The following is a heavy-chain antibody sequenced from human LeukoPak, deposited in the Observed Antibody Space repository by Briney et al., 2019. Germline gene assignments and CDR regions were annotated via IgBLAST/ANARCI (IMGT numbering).Heavy chain of an antibody. J-gene: IGHJ4*02. V-gene: IGHV4-59*08. D-gene: IGHD1-26*01. Sequence: SETLSLTCTVSGGSISSYYWSWIRQPPGKGLEWIGYIYYSGSTNYNPSPKSRVTISVDTSKNQFSLKLSSVTAADTAVYYCARTPYMGASDYWGQGTLVTVSS. CDR1: GGSISSYY. CDR2: IYYSGST. CDR3: ARTPYMGASDY.